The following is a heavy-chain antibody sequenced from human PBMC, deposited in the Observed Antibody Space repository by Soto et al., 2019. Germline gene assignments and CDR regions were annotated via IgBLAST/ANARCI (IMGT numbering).Heavy chain of an antibody. Sequence: QVQLVESGGGVVQPGRSLRLSCAVSGFSFKSHGMHWVRQAPGKGLEWVAFISYDGKDANYADSVKGPFTISRDNSKDALYLQMGSLRGEDTAVYFCAKDHRNGGSRVDYWGQGTLVTVSS. D-gene: IGHD2-15*01. CDR2: ISYDGKDA. J-gene: IGHJ4*02. CDR1: GFSFKSHG. CDR3: AKDHRNGGSRVDY. V-gene: IGHV3-30*18.